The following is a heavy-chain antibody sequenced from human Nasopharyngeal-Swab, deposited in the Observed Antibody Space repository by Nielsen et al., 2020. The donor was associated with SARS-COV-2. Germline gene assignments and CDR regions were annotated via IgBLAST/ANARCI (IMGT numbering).Heavy chain of an antibody. CDR1: GFTFSDYY. CDR2: ISASGRNT. Sequence: GESLKISCAASGFTFSDYYMAWVRQAPGKGLEWLSYISASGRNTDSADSVKGRFTISRDNAKNSLYLQMNSLRAEDTAVYYCARGCVLTGPSCYYYGMDVWGQGTTVTVSS. D-gene: IGHD3-9*01. J-gene: IGHJ6*02. V-gene: IGHV3-11*06. CDR3: ARGCVLTGPSCYYYGMDV.